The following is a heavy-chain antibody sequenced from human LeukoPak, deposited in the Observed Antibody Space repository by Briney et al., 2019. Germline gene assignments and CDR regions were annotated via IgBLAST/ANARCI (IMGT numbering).Heavy chain of an antibody. D-gene: IGHD5-12*01. Sequence: SETLSLTCTVSGGSISSGDYYWSWIRQPPGKGLEWIGYIYYSGSTYYNPSLKSRVTISVDTSKNQFSLKLSPVTAADTAEYYCARGSIVATILWGQGTLVTVSS. J-gene: IGHJ4*02. CDR1: GGSISSGDYY. V-gene: IGHV4-30-4*01. CDR3: ARGSIVATIL. CDR2: IYYSGST.